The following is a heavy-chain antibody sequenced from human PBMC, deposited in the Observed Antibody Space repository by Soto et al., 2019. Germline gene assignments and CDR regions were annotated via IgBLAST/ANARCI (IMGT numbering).Heavy chain of an antibody. J-gene: IGHJ4*02. CDR1: GFTFSSYA. D-gene: IGHD3-10*01. CDR3: ARTFGELFSYFDY. Sequence: GGSLRLSCAASGFTFSSYAMHWVRQAPGKGLEWVAVISYDGSNKYYADSVKGRFTISRDNSKNTLYLQMNSLRAEDTAVYYCARTFGELFSYFDYWGQGTLVTVSS. CDR2: ISYDGSNK. V-gene: IGHV3-30-3*01.